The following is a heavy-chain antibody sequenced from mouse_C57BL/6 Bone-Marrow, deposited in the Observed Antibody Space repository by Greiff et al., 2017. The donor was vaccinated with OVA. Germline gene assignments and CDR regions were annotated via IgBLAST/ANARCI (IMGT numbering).Heavy chain of an antibody. Sequence: QVTLKESGPGILQSSQTLSLTCSFSGFSLSTSGMGVSWLRQPSGKGLEWLAHIYWDDDKRYNPFLKRRLTISKDTSRNQVFLKITSVDTADTATYYCARRFTTVEGYWYFDVWGTGTTVTVSS. CDR2: IYWDDDK. J-gene: IGHJ1*03. D-gene: IGHD1-1*01. CDR3: ARRFTTVEGYWYFDV. CDR1: GFSLSTSGMG. V-gene: IGHV8-12*01.